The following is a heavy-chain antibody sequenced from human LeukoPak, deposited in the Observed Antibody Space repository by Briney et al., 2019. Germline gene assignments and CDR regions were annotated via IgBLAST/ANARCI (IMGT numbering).Heavy chain of an antibody. D-gene: IGHD2-2*01. Sequence: PSETLSFTCTVSGGSISSYYWSWIRQPPGKGLEWIGYIYYSGTTKYNPSLRSRVTISVDTSKNQFSLKLNSVTAADTAVYYCARGQSSLGAFDIWGQGTMVTVSS. CDR3: ARGQSSLGAFDI. V-gene: IGHV4-59*01. CDR2: IYYSGTT. CDR1: GGSISSYY. J-gene: IGHJ3*02.